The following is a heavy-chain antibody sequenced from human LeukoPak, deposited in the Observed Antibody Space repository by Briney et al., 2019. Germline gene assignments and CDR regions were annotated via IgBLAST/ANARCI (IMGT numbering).Heavy chain of an antibody. CDR3: VRAPGIAVDQYYFDY. V-gene: IGHV3-21*01. CDR1: GFIFSSYS. D-gene: IGHD6-19*01. CDR2: IHSGSIFI. J-gene: IGHJ4*02. Sequence: GGSLKLSCAASGFIFSSYSMNWVRQAPGKGLEWVSSIHSGSIFIYYADSVKGRFSISRDNAENLLYLQMNNLRAEDTAVYYCVRAPGIAVDQYYFDYWGQGALVTVSS.